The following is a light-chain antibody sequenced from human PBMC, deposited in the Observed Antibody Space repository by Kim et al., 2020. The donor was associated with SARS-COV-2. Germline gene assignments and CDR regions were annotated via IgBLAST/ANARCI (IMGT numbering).Light chain of an antibody. CDR1: SSNIGSNY. Sequence: QSVLTQPPSASGTPGQRVTISCSGSSSNIGSNYVYWYQQLPGTAPKLLIYSNNQRPSGVPDRFSGSKSGTSASLAISGLRSEDEADYYCAAWDDSLSGLVVCGGGTQLTVL. J-gene: IGLJ2*01. V-gene: IGLV1-47*02. CDR2: SNN. CDR3: AAWDDSLSGLVV.